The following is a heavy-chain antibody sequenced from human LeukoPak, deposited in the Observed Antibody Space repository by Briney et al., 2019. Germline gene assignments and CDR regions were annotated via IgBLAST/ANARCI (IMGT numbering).Heavy chain of an antibody. D-gene: IGHD6-19*01. CDR2: IYYSGST. Sequence: SETLSLTCTVSGGSISSYYWSWIRQPPGKGLEWIGYIYYSGSTNYNPSLKSRVTISVDTSKNQFSLKLSSVTAADTAVYYCAREGQIGSGWYVDYWGQGTLVTVSS. CDR3: AREGQIGSGWYVDY. J-gene: IGHJ4*02. V-gene: IGHV4-59*01. CDR1: GGSISSYY.